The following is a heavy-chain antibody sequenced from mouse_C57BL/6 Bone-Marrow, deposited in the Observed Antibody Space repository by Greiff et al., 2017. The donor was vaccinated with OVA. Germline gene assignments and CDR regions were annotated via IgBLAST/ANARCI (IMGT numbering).Heavy chain of an antibody. V-gene: IGHV14-2*01. CDR2: IDPEDGET. D-gene: IGHD2-2*01. CDR3: ARIYYGYDLDY. Sequence: EVKLVESGAELVKPGASVKLSCTASGFNIKDYYMHWVKQRTEQGLEWIGRIDPEDGETKYAPKFQGKATITADTSSNTAYLQLSSLTSEDTAVYYCARIYYGYDLDYWGQGTTLTVSS. J-gene: IGHJ2*01. CDR1: GFNIKDYY.